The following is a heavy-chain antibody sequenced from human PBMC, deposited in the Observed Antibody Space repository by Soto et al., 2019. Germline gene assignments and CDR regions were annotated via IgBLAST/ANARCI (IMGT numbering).Heavy chain of an antibody. J-gene: IGHJ4*02. D-gene: IGHD6-13*01. CDR1: GASISSTYW. CDR3: ARAAMGGSSWPFDY. V-gene: IGHV4-4*02. Sequence: SETLSLTCFVSGASISSTYWWSWVRQTPGKRLEWIGQIYHTGTTSYNPSLKNRVTISLDKSNNQFSLRLTSMTAADTAVYYCARAAMGGSSWPFDYWGQGTLVTVS. CDR2: IYHTGTT.